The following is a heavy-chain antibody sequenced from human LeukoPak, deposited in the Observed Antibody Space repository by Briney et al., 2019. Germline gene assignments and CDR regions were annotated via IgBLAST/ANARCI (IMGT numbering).Heavy chain of an antibody. CDR1: GYTFTSYA. CDR2: INTNTGNP. CDR3: ARDPGGLLWFGRGSRNDY. Sequence: WASVKVSCKASGYTFTSYAMNWVRQAPGQGLEWMGWINTNTGNPTYAQGFTGRFVFSLDTSVSTAYLQISSLKAEDTAVYYCARDPGGLLWFGRGSRNDYWGQGTLVTVSS. D-gene: IGHD3-10*01. J-gene: IGHJ4*02. V-gene: IGHV7-4-1*02.